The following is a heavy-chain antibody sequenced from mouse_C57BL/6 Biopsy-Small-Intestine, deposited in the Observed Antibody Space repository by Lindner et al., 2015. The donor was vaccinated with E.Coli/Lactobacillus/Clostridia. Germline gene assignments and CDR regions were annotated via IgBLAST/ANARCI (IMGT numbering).Heavy chain of an antibody. CDR1: GFTFSDYG. CDR3: ARQGLRGDSDY. Sequence: VQLQESGGGLVKPGGSLKLSCAASGFTFSDYGMHWVRQAPEKGLEWVAYISSGSSTIYYADTVKGRFTISRDNAKNTLFLQMTSLRSEDTAMYYCARQGLRGDSDYWGQGTSVTVSS. D-gene: IGHD2-4*01. J-gene: IGHJ4*01. CDR2: ISSGSSTI. V-gene: IGHV5-17*01.